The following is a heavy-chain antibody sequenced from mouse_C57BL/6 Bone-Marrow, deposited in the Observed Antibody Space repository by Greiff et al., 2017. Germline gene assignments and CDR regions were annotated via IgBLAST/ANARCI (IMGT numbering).Heavy chain of an antibody. CDR2: INPGSGGT. Sequence: QVQLKQSGAELVRPGTSVKVSCKASGYAFTNYLIEWVKQRPGPGLEWIGVINPGSGGTNYNEKFKGKATLTADKSSSTAYMQLSSLTSEDSAVYFCARHGKDAMDYWGQGTSVTVSS. V-gene: IGHV1-54*01. D-gene: IGHD2-1*01. CDR1: GYAFTNYL. CDR3: ARHGKDAMDY. J-gene: IGHJ4*01.